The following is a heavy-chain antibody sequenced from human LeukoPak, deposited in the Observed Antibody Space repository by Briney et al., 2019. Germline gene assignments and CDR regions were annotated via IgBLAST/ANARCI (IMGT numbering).Heavy chain of an antibody. V-gene: IGHV1-69*04. D-gene: IGHD1-26*01. CDR2: IIPIFGIA. J-gene: IGHJ6*02. Sequence: GSSVKVSCKASGGTFSSYAISWVRQAPGQGLEWMGRIIPIFGIANYAQKFQGRVTITADKSTSTAYVELSSLRSEDTAVYYCARATTPSYGMDVWGQGTTVTVSS. CDR3: ARATTPSYGMDV. CDR1: GGTFSSYA.